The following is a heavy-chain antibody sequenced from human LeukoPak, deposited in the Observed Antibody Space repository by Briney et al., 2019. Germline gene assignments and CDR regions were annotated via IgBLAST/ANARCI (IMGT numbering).Heavy chain of an antibody. CDR3: ARLNSGYEPHYGMDV. CDR2: IYPGDSDT. D-gene: IGHD5-12*01. J-gene: IGHJ6*02. V-gene: IGHV5-51*01. CDR1: GSRFTSYW. Sequence: GASLKISCKGSGSRFTSYWIGWVRPLPGKGLEWMGIIYPGDSDTRYSPSFQGQVTISADKSISTAYLQWSSLKASDTAMYYCARLNSGYEPHYGMDVWGQGTTVTVSS.